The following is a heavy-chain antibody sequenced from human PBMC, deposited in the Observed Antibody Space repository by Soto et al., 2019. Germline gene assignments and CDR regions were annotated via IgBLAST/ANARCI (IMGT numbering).Heavy chain of an antibody. CDR3: ARATLRCYYYYYGMDV. CDR1: GGSISSYY. CDR2: IYTSGST. V-gene: IGHV4-4*07. D-gene: IGHD2-15*01. Sequence: PSETLSLTCTVPGGSISSYYWSWIRQPAGKGLEWIGRIYTSGSTNYNPSLKSRVTISVDTSKNQFSVKLSSVTAADTAVYYCARATLRCYYYYYGMDVWAQGTTVTVYS. J-gene: IGHJ6*02.